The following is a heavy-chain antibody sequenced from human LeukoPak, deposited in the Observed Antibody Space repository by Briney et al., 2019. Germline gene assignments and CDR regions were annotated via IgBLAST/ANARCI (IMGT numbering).Heavy chain of an antibody. CDR1: GGTFSSYA. Sequence: ASVKVSCKASGGTFSSYAISWVRQAPGQGLEWMGGIIPIFGTANYAQKFQGRVTITADKSTSTAYMELSSLRSEDTAVYYCARGKGIAVAVDYWGQGTLVTVSS. CDR3: ARGKGIAVAVDY. J-gene: IGHJ4*02. D-gene: IGHD6-19*01. V-gene: IGHV1-69*06. CDR2: IIPIFGTA.